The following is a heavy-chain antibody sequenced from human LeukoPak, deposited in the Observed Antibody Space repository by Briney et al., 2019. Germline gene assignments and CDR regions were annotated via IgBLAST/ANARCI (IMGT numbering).Heavy chain of an antibody. J-gene: IGHJ4*02. D-gene: IGHD3-10*01. CDR1: GFTFSRYW. V-gene: IGHV3-74*01. CDR2: INSDGSST. Sequence: GGSLRLSCAASGFTFSRYWMHWVRQAPGKGLVWVSRINSDGSSTSYADSVKGRFTISRDNAKNTLYLQMDSLRAEDTAVYYCARDSPDGSEHKHFDYWGQGTLVTVSS. CDR3: ARDSPDGSEHKHFDY.